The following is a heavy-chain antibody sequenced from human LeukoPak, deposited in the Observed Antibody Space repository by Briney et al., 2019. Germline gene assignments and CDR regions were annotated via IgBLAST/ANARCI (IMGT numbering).Heavy chain of an antibody. CDR3: ARDSEWGLLRSDY. V-gene: IGHV3-7*05. Sequence: RGGALRPSFAAPGFTFSRYWMTWVRQAPGEGLEWVANIKQDGTEKYYVASVKGRFTISRDNAKNSLYLQMNSLRAEDTAVYYCARDSEWGLLRSDYWGQGTLVTVPT. CDR1: GFTFSRYW. D-gene: IGHD1-26*01. CDR2: IKQDGTEK. J-gene: IGHJ4*02.